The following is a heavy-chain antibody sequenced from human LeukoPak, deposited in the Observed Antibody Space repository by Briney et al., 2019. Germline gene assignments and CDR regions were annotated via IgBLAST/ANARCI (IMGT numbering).Heavy chain of an antibody. Sequence: SETLSLTCTVSGGSISSGSYYWSWIRQPAGKGLEWIGRIYTSGSTNYNPSLKSRVTISVDTSKNQFSLKLSSVTAADTAVYYCARSYGNQPRVDYWGQGTLVTVSS. CDR2: IYTSGST. J-gene: IGHJ4*02. CDR1: GGSISSGSYY. V-gene: IGHV4-61*02. CDR3: ARSYGNQPRVDY. D-gene: IGHD4-11*01.